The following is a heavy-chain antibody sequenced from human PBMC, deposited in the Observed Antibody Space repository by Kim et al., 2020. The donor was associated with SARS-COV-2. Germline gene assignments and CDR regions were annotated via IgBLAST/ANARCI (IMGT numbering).Heavy chain of an antibody. CDR1: GFTFNNFG. CDR3: AKANVFLGCGKLHNHAFVL. CDR2: ISYEGSKK. V-gene: IGHV3-30*18. J-gene: IGHJ3*01. D-gene: IGHD7-27*01. Sequence: GGSLRLSCVASGFTFNNFGMHWVRQAPGKGLEWVAVISYEGSKKYYADSVNGRFTISRDSFKNTVFLQMSSLTAEDTAVYYCAKANVFLGCGKLHNHAFVLWGEGTLVTVSS.